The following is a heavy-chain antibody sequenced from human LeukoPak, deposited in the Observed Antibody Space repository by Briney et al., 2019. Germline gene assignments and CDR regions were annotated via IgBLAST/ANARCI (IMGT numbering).Heavy chain of an antibody. J-gene: IGHJ4*02. CDR3: ARDALRHDYDFWSALGFTATEPIPY. V-gene: IGHV4-34*01. D-gene: IGHD3-3*01. CDR1: GGSFSGYY. Sequence: SETLSLTCAVYGGSFSGYYWSWIRQPPGKGLEWIGEINHSVSTNYNPSLKSRVTISVDTSKNQFSLKLSSVTAADTAVYYCARDALRHDYDFWSALGFTATEPIPYWGQGTLVTVSS. CDR2: INHSVST.